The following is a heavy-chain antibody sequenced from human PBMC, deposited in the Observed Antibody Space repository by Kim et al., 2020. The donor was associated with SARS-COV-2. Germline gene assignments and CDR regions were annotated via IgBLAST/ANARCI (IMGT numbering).Heavy chain of an antibody. CDR2: RGGST. CDR3: AKDLGRD. J-gene: IGHJ4*02. D-gene: IGHD3-16*01. V-gene: IGHV3-23*01. Sequence: RGGSTYYADSVKGRFTISRDNSKNTLYLQMNSLRAEDTAVYYCAKDLGRDWGQGTLVTVSS.